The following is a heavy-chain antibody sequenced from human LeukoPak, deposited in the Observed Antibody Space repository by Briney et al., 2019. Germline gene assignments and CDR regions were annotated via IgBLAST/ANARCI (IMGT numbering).Heavy chain of an antibody. J-gene: IGHJ4*02. D-gene: IGHD5-12*01. CDR3: ARVRYSGFEVDY. CDR2: ITSSGSII. Sequence: GGSLRLSCAASGFTFSDYYMSWIRQAPGKGLEWVSYITSSGSIIYYADSVKGRFTISRDNAKSSLYLQMNSLRAEDTAVYYCARVRYSGFEVDYWGQGTLVTVSS. V-gene: IGHV3-11*04. CDR1: GFTFSDYY.